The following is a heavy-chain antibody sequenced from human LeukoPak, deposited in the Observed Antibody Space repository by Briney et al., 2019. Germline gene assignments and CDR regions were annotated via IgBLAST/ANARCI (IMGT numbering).Heavy chain of an antibody. D-gene: IGHD3-10*01. Sequence: PGGSLRLSCAASGFTFSDNYMSWIRQAPGKGLEWVSYISSSSSYTNYADSVKGRFTISRDNAKNSPYLQMNSLRAEDTAVYYCARAGYYGSDPDYWGQGTLVTVSS. J-gene: IGHJ4*02. CDR3: ARAGYYGSDPDY. V-gene: IGHV3-11*06. CDR1: GFTFSDNY. CDR2: ISSSSSYT.